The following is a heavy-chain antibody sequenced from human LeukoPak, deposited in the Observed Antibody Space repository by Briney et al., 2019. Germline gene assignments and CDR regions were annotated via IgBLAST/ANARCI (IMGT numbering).Heavy chain of an antibody. D-gene: IGHD5-18*01. J-gene: IGHJ4*02. CDR3: ARDFRQLGNDY. CDR2: IYSGGST. V-gene: IGHV3-53*01. Sequence: PGGSLRLSCAASGFTFSSYAMSWVRQAPGKGLEWVSVIYSGGSTYYADSVKGRFTISRDNSKNTLYLQMNSLRAEDTAVYYCARDFRQLGNDYWGQGTLVTVSS. CDR1: GFTFSSYA.